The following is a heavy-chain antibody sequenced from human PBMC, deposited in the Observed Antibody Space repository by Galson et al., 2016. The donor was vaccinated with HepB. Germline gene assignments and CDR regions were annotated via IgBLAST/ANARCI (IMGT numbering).Heavy chain of an antibody. CDR3: AREGRPMNV. J-gene: IGHJ6*02. CDR1: GYTFINYI. CDR2: ISPDNGNR. Sequence: SVKVSCKASGYTFINYIINWVRQVPGQGFEWMGWISPDNGNRNSAQKFQGRSTMTTDPSTSTAYMELGTLRSDDTAVYYCAREGRPMNVWGQGTTVTVSS. V-gene: IGHV1-18*01.